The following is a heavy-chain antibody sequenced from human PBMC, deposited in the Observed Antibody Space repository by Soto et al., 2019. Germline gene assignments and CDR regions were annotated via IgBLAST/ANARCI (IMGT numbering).Heavy chain of an antibody. CDR1: GGTFSSYT. CDR3: ARHRMTTMSFDY. CDR2: IIPILGIA. V-gene: IGHV1-69*02. D-gene: IGHD4-4*01. Sequence: SVKVSCKASGGTFSSYTISWVRQASGQGLEWMGRIIPILGIANYAQKFQGRVTITADKSTSTAYMELSSLRSEVTAVYYCARHRMTTMSFDYWGQGTLVTVSS. J-gene: IGHJ4*02.